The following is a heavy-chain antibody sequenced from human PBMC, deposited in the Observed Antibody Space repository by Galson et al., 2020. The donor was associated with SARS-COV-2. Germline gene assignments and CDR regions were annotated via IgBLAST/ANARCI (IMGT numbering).Heavy chain of an antibody. J-gene: IGHJ4*02. CDR1: GYTFSDYY. CDR3: ARVASGSYYQFDF. CDR2: INPNSGVT. Sequence: ASVKVSCKASGYTFSDYYMHWVRQAPGQGLEWMGWINPNSGVTHYAQKFQDRVTLTRDTSISTAYMELSTLRSDDTAIYYCARVASGSYYQFDFWGQGTLVTVSS. D-gene: IGHD1-26*01. V-gene: IGHV1-2*02.